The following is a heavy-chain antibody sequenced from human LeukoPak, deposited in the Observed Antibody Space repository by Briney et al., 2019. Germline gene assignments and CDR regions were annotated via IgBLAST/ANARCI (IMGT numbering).Heavy chain of an antibody. CDR3: VKKRRRDIFTGYSDALDI. V-gene: IGHV3-64D*09. D-gene: IGHD3-9*01. CDR2: IINHGGST. CDR1: GLIYSRYD. J-gene: IGHJ3*02. Sequence: GGSVRLLCTPCGLIYSRYDVLCLRDSPGKALEDVPDIINHGGSTYYAETVKGRFTISRDNSKNTLYLQMISLRAEDTALYYCVKKRRRDIFTGYSDALDIWGQRTMVSVSS.